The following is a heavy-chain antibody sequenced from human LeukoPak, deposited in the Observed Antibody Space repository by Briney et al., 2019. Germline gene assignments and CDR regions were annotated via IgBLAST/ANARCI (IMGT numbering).Heavy chain of an antibody. CDR2: MSGSGTII. J-gene: IGHJ6*02. CDR1: GFTFSDYY. Sequence: GGSLRLSCAASGFTFSDYYTSWVRQAPGKGLEWVAYMSGSGTIIYHADSVKGRFTISRDNAKNSLYLQMNSLRAEDTAVYYCARDRQAEWLTLGGYYYYGMDVWGQGATVTVSS. CDR3: ARDRQAEWLTLGGYYYYGMDV. D-gene: IGHD6-19*01. V-gene: IGHV3-11*01.